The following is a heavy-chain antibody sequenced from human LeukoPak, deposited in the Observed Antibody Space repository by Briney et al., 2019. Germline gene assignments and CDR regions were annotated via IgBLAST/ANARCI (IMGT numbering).Heavy chain of an antibody. CDR1: GGSISSGGYS. CDR3: ARRILYDSSGNAFDI. J-gene: IGHJ3*02. V-gene: IGHV4-30-2*03. CDR2: IYYSGST. D-gene: IGHD3-22*01. Sequence: SETLSLTCAVSGGSISSGGYSWSWIRQPPGKGLERIGYIYYSGSTYYNPSLKSRVTISVDTSKNQFSLKLSSVTAADTAVYYCARRILYDSSGNAFDIRGQGTMVTVSS.